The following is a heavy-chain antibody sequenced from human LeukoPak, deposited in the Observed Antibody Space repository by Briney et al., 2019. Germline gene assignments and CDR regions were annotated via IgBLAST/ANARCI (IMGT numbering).Heavy chain of an antibody. Sequence: AASVKVSCKASGYTFTSYYMHWVRQAPGQGPEWMGIIAPSGGSASYAQKFQGRVAMTRDMSTSTVYMELSSLRSDDTAVYYCARRRDGYRQKADYYYYYMDVWGKGTTVTVSS. CDR3: ARRRDGYRQKADYYYYYMDV. CDR2: IAPSGGSA. V-gene: IGHV1-46*01. J-gene: IGHJ6*03. CDR1: GYTFTSYY. D-gene: IGHD5-24*01.